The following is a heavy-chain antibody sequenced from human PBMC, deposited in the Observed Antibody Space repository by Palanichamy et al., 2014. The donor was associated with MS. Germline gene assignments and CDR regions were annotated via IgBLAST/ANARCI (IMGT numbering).Heavy chain of an antibody. Sequence: VQLVESGGGVVQPGRSLRLSCAASGFTFSSHGMHWVRQAPGKGLEWVALTSNDGSNIHYADSVKGRFTISRDNSKNTLYLQMNSLSAEDTAVYYCAKGCTSGGSCYFFDYWGQGTLVTVSS. CDR1: GFTFSSHG. V-gene: IGHV3-30*18. J-gene: IGHJ4*02. CDR2: TSNDGSNI. CDR3: AKGCTSGGSCYFFDY. D-gene: IGHD2-15*01.